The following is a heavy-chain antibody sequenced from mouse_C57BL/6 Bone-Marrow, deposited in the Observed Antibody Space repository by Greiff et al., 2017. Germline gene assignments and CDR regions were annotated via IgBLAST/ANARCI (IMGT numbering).Heavy chain of an antibody. CDR3: ATSRVDGYFGY. Sequence: VQLQQPGAELVKPGASVKLSCKASGYTFTSYWMHWVKQRPGQGLEWIGMIHPNSGSTNYNEKFKSKATLTVDKSSSTAYMQLSSLTSEDSAVYYCATSRVDGYFGYWGQGTTLTVSS. CDR1: GYTFTSYW. J-gene: IGHJ2*01. D-gene: IGHD2-3*01. CDR2: IHPNSGST. V-gene: IGHV1-64*01.